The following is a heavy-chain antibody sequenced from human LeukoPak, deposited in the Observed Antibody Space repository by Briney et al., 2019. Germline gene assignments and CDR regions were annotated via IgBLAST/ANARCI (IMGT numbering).Heavy chain of an antibody. Sequence: GGSLRLSCAASGFTYSTYWMSWVRQAPGKGLEWVANINQDGSEKYYVDSVRGRFTISRDNAKNSLYLQMNSLRGEDAAVYYCARNAPFDYWGQGTLVTVSS. CDR1: GFTYSTYW. CDR3: ARNAPFDY. J-gene: IGHJ4*02. CDR2: INQDGSEK. V-gene: IGHV3-7*01.